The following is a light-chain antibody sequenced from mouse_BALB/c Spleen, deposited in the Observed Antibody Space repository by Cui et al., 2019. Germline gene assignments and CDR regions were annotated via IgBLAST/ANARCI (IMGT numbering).Light chain of an antibody. CDR3: QQWSSNPPT. Sequence: QIVLTQPPAIMSASPGERVTMTCSASSSVSSSYLYWYQQKSGSAPKLWIYSISNLASGVPARFSGSGSGTSYSLTINSMEAEDAATYYCQQWSSNPPTFGAGTKLELK. V-gene: IGKV4-79*01. CDR1: SSVSSSY. CDR2: SIS. J-gene: IGKJ5*01.